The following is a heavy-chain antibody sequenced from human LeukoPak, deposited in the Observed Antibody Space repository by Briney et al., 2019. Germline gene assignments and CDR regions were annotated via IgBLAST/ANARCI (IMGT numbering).Heavy chain of an antibody. CDR2: INPSGGST. CDR1: GYTFTSYY. J-gene: IGHJ6*03. Sequence: ASVKVSCKASGYTFTSYYMHWVRQAPGQGLEWMGIINPSGGSTSYAQKFQGRVTMTRDMSTSTVYMELSSLRSEDTAVYYCARDGTGIAVAGNVRNSPYYYYYYYMDVWGKGTTVTVSS. D-gene: IGHD6-19*01. V-gene: IGHV1-46*01. CDR3: ARDGTGIAVAGNVRNSPYYYYYYYMDV.